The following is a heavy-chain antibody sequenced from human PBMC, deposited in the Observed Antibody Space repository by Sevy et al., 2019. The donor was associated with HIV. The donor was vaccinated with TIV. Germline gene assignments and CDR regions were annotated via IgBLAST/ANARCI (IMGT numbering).Heavy chain of an antibody. CDR1: GFTFSSYS. Sequence: GGSLRLSCAASGFTFSSYSMNWVRQAPGKGLEWVSSISSSSSYIYYAASVKGRFTISRDNAKNSLYLQMNSLRAEDTAVYYCARDMTQSSYYYGSPYWGQGTLVTVSS. V-gene: IGHV3-21*01. CDR2: ISSSSSYI. J-gene: IGHJ4*02. CDR3: ARDMTQSSYYYGSPY. D-gene: IGHD3-10*01.